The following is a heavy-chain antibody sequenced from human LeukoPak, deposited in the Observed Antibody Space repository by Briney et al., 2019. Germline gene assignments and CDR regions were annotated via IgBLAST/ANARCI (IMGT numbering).Heavy chain of an antibody. J-gene: IGHJ4*02. Sequence: ASVKVSCKASGGTFSSYAISWVRQAPGQGLEWMGGIIPIFDTANYAQKFQGRVTITADESTSTAHMELSSLRSEDTAVYYCARQGTYSSAIGMGYWGQGTLVTVSS. CDR3: ARQGTYSSAIGMGY. CDR2: IIPIFDTA. V-gene: IGHV1-69*13. CDR1: GGTFSSYA. D-gene: IGHD6-19*01.